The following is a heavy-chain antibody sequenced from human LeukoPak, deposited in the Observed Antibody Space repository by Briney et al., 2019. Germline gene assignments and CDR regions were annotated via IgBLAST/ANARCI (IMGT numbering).Heavy chain of an antibody. Sequence: SGGSLRLPCAGSGFTFSNYSFHWIRQAPGKGLQYVSVISGDGARSFYAESVKGRFTISRDISKNTLYLQMNSLRVEDTAVYYCAREDNMDVWGKGTTVIVTS. CDR1: GFTFSNYS. V-gene: IGHV3-64*02. CDR3: AREDNMDV. J-gene: IGHJ6*03. CDR2: ISGDGARS.